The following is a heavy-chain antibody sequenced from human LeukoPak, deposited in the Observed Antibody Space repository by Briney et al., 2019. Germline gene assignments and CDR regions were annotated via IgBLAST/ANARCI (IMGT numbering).Heavy chain of an antibody. J-gene: IGHJ3*02. CDR3: ARDLKRGATTAKDAFDI. V-gene: IGHV3-21*01. CDR1: GFTFSSYS. CDR2: ISSSSSYI. D-gene: IGHD1-26*01. Sequence: PGGSLRLSCAASGFTFSSYSMNWVRQAPGKGLEWVSSISSSSSYIYYADSVKGRFTISRDNAKNSLYLQMNSLRAEDTAVYYCARDLKRGATTAKDAFDIWGQGTMVTVSS.